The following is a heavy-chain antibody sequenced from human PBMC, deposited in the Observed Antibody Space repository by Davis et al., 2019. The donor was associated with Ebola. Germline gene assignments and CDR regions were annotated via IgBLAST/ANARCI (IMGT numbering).Heavy chain of an antibody. V-gene: IGHV1-2*02. CDR3: TREIGYSSTWYGDF. CDR1: GYTFTGYY. J-gene: IGHJ4*02. Sequence: ASVKVSCKASGYTFTGYYMHWVRQAPGQGLEWMGWINPNSGGTNYAQKFQGRVTMTRDTSISTAYMELSSLRSDDTAVYYCTREIGYSSTWYGDFWGQGTRVTVSS. D-gene: IGHD6-13*01. CDR2: INPNSGGT.